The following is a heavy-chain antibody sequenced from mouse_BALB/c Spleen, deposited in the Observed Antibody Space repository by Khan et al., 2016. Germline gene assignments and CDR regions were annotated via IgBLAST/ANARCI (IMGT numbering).Heavy chain of an antibody. Sequence: VQLQQSGAELAKPGASVKMSCKASGYTFTSYWMHWVKQRPGQGLEWIGYINPSTGYTEYNQKFKDKATLTADKSSSTAYMQLSSLTSEDPAVYYCARRDGNYGYWGQGTTLTVSS. J-gene: IGHJ2*01. CDR3: ARRDGNYGY. V-gene: IGHV1-7*01. D-gene: IGHD2-1*01. CDR2: INPSTGYT. CDR1: GYTFTSYW.